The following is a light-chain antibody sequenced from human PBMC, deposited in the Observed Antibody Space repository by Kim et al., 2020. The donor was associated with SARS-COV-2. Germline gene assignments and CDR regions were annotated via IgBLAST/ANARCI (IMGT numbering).Light chain of an antibody. V-gene: IGLV2-14*04. J-gene: IGLJ2*01. CDR1: SSDVGDYNY. CDR3: SSYTSSSTLV. Sequence: SITISCTGTSSDVGDYNYVSWYQQHPGKAPKLMIYDVSKRPSGVSNRFSGSKSGNTASLTISGLQAEDEADYYCSSYTSSSTLVFGGGTQLTVL. CDR2: DVS.